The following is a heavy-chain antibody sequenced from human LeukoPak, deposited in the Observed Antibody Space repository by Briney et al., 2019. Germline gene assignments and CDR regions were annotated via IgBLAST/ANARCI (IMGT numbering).Heavy chain of an antibody. Sequence: GGSLRHSCAASGFTFSNYNMNWVRQGPGKGLEWVSYISSSGSTIYYADSVKGRFTISRDNAKNSLYLQMNSLRAEDTAVYYCATNIGDLPGYWGQGTLVTVSS. V-gene: IGHV3-48*01. D-gene: IGHD4-17*01. CDR3: ATNIGDLPGY. CDR2: ISSSGSTI. CDR1: GFTFSNYN. J-gene: IGHJ4*02.